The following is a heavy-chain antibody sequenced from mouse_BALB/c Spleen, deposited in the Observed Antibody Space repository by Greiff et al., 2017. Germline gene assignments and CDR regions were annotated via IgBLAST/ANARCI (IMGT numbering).Heavy chain of an antibody. Sequence: EVQLVESGGGLVKPGGSLKLSCAASGFTFSDYYMYWVRQTPEKRLEWVATISDGGSYTYYPDSVKGRFTISRDNAKNNLYLQMSRLKSEDTAMYYGAREGYYGSSLAWFDHWGQGTLVTVSA. CDR2: ISDGGSYT. V-gene: IGHV5-4*02. CDR3: AREGYYGSSLAWFDH. D-gene: IGHD1-1*01. J-gene: IGHJ3*01. CDR1: GFTFSDYY.